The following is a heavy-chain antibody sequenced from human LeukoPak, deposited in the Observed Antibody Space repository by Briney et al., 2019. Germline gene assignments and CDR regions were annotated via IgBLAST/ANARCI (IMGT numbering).Heavy chain of an antibody. CDR3: ARDFPNYYFDY. D-gene: IGHD1-1*01. V-gene: IGHV3-30-3*01. CDR1: GFTFSSYA. CDR2: ISYDGSNK. Sequence: PGRSLRLSCAASGFTFSSYAMHWVRQAPGKGLEWVAVISYDGSNKYYADSVKGRFTISRDSSKNTLYLQMDSLTTEDTSVYYFARDFPNYYFDYWGQGTLVTVSS. J-gene: IGHJ4*02.